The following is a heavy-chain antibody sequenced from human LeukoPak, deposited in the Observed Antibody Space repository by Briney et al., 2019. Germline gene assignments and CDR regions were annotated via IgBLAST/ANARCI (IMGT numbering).Heavy chain of an antibody. CDR1: GFTFSSYG. D-gene: IGHD3-10*01. CDR2: ISYDGSNK. CDR3: AKDLEVRGVIGYYFDY. V-gene: IGHV3-30*18. J-gene: IGHJ4*02. Sequence: PGRSLRLSCAASGFTFSSYGMHWVRQAPGKGLEWVAVISYDGSNKYYADSVKGRFTISRDNSKNTLYLQMNSLRAEDTAVYYCAKDLEVRGVIGYYFDYWGQGTLVTVSS.